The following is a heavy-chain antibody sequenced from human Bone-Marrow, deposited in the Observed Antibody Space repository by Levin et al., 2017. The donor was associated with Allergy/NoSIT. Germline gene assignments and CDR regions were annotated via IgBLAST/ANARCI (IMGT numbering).Heavy chain of an antibody. Sequence: GGSLRLSCAASGFTVSSNYMSWVRQAPGKGLEWVSVIYSGGSTYYADSVKGRFTISRDNSKNTLYLQMNSLRAEDTAVYYCARGPTYYDIRSGMDVWGQGTTVTVSS. V-gene: IGHV3-53*01. D-gene: IGHD3-9*01. CDR2: IYSGGST. CDR3: ARGPTYYDIRSGMDV. CDR1: GFTVSSNY. J-gene: IGHJ6*02.